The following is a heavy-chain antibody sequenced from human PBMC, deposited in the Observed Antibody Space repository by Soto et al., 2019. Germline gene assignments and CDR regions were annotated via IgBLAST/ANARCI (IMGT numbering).Heavy chain of an antibody. V-gene: IGHV3-49*03. CDR1: GFTFGDYA. CDR2: IRSKAYGGTT. Sequence: GGSLRLSCTASGFTFGDYAMSWFRQAPGKGLEWVGFIRSKAYGGTTEYAASVKGRFTISRDDSKSIAYLQMNSLKTEDTAVYYCTRDEVTHYYYYGMDVWGQGTTVTVSS. D-gene: IGHD4-4*01. CDR3: TRDEVTHYYYYGMDV. J-gene: IGHJ6*02.